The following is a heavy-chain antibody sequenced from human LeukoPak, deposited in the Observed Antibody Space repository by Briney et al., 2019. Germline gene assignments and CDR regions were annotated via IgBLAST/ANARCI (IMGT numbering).Heavy chain of an antibody. V-gene: IGHV4-39*07. CDR3: ARGGTYYYMDV. J-gene: IGHJ6*03. CDR1: GGSISSSSYY. Sequence: SETLSLTCTVSGGSISSSSYYWGWIRQPPGKGLEWIGSIYYSGSTYYNPSLKSRVTISVDTSKNQFSLKLSSVTAADTAVYYCARGGTYYYMDVWGKGTTVTVSS. D-gene: IGHD5-12*01. CDR2: IYYSGST.